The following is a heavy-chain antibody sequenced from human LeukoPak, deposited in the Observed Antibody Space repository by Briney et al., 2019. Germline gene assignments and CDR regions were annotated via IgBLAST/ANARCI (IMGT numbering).Heavy chain of an antibody. J-gene: IGHJ4*02. D-gene: IGHD1-26*01. Sequence: SQTLSLTCTVSGGSISSGDYYWSWIRQPPGKGLEWIGYIYYSGSTYYNPSLKSRVTISIDTSKNQFSLKLSSVTAADTAVCYCARDGGVGAAIDYWGQGTLVTVSS. CDR2: IYYSGST. CDR1: GGSISSGDYY. CDR3: ARDGGVGAAIDY. V-gene: IGHV4-30-4*01.